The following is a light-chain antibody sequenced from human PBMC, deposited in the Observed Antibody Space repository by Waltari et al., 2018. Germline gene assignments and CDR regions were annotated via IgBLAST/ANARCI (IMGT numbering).Light chain of an antibody. Sequence: EIVLTKSPGTLTVPPGETATLSCRASQAVSNYLGWYQPKPGQPPKLLINDASNRAPGVPARFSGSRSGTDFTLTISSLEPEDFGVYYCQQRVSRPVTFGQGTKLEIK. CDR3: QQRVSRPVT. V-gene: IGKV3-11*01. J-gene: IGKJ2*01. CDR2: DAS. CDR1: QAVSNY.